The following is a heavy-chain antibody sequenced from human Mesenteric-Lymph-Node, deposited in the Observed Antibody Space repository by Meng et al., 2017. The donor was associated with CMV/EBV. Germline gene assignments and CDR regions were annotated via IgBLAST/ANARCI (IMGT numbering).Heavy chain of an antibody. D-gene: IGHD6-13*01. CDR1: GFTFTNFG. Sequence: GGSLRLSCEASGFTFTNFGMHWVRQAPGKGLEWVTFIRYDGSNKSYADSVKGRFAISRDNSKNTMYLQMNSLRIEDTAVYYCARGQSSVASAVTYDYWGQGTLVTVSS. J-gene: IGHJ4*02. CDR2: IRYDGSNK. V-gene: IGHV3-30*02. CDR3: ARGQSSVASAVTYDY.